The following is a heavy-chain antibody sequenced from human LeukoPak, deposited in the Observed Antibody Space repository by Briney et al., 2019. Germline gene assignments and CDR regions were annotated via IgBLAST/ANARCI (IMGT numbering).Heavy chain of an antibody. V-gene: IGHV1-69*05. CDR1: GGTYSSSA. D-gene: IGHD6-6*01. J-gene: IGHJ4*02. CDR2: IIPMFGTA. CDR3: ARDGKEYSRSPQSFDY. Sequence: GASVKFSCKASGGTYSSSAISWGGQAPGQGLEWMGRIIPMFGTANYAQHFQGRVTITTDESTSTAYMQLSSLRSEDTAVYYCARDGKEYSRSPQSFDYWGQGTLVTVSS.